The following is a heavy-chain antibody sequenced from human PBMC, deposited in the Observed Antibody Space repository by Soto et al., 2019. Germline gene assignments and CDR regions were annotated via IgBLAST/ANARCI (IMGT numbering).Heavy chain of an antibody. V-gene: IGHV3-23*01. D-gene: IGHD6-19*01. J-gene: IGHJ4*02. CDR3: AKDLIYGYNSGRPFDS. CDR2: IGSRGDST. CDR1: GFTFSSFA. Sequence: EVQLLESGGGLLQPWGSLRLSCAASGFTFSSFAMSWVRQAPGKGLEWVSAIGSRGDSTYYADSVKGRFTISRDNSKNTLYLQMNSLRAEDTAVYYCAKDLIYGYNSGRPFDSWGQGTLVTVSS.